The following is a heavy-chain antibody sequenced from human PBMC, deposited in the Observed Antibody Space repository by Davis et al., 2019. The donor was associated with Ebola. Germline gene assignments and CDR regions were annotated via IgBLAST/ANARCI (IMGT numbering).Heavy chain of an antibody. V-gene: IGHV3-23*01. D-gene: IGHD1/OR15-1a*01. CDR3: ARAFYLGTQPLDY. Sequence: PGGSLRLSCAASGFTFSSYAMSWVRQAPGKGLEWVSAISGSGGSTYYADSVKGRFTISRDNSKNAVFLQISSLRAEDTAVYYCARAFYLGTQPLDYWGQGTLVTVSS. CDR2: ISGSGGST. J-gene: IGHJ4*02. CDR1: GFTFSSYA.